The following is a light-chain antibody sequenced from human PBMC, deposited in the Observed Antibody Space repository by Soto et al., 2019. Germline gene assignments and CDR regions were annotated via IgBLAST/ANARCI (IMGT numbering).Light chain of an antibody. CDR2: SDN. Sequence: QSVLPQPPSASGTPGQRVPISCYGSNSNIGRNTVNWYQQFPGAAPNLLIHSDNQRPSGVPDRFSGSRSGTSASLAISGLQSEDEADYYCAAWDESPNVPVFGGGTKVTVL. V-gene: IGLV1-44*01. CDR1: NSNIGRNT. CDR3: AAWDESPNVPV. J-gene: IGLJ3*02.